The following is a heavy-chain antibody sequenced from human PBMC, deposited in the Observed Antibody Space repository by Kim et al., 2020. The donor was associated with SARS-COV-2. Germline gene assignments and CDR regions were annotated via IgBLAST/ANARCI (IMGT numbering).Heavy chain of an antibody. D-gene: IGHD3-10*01. V-gene: IGHV3-30*18. CDR3: AKDRGLWFGELLYYFDY. CDR2: ISYDGSNK. J-gene: IGHJ4*02. Sequence: GGSLRLSCAASGFTFSSYGMHWVRQAPGKGLEWVAVISYDGSNKYYADSVKGRFTISRDNSKNTLYLQMNSLRAEDTAVYYCAKDRGLWFGELLYYFDYWGQGTLVTVSS. CDR1: GFTFSSYG.